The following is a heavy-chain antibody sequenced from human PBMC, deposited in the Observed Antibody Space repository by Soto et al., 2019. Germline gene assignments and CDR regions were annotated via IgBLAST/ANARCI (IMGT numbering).Heavy chain of an antibody. CDR3: AHRLTWDAFDI. CDR2: IYWDDEK. J-gene: IGHJ3*02. CDR1: GFSLSNNGVG. Sequence: QITLKESGPTLVKRTQTLTLTCTFSGFSLSNNGVGVGWIRQPPGKALEWLALIYWDDEKIYSPSLKTRLTTTKDTSKNLVPLTMANMDPLETAIYCCAHRLTWDAFDIWGQGAMVNVSS. D-gene: IGHD1-26*01. V-gene: IGHV2-5*02.